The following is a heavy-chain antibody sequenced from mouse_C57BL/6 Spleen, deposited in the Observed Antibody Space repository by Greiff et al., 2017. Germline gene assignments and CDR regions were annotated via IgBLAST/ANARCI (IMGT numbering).Heavy chain of an antibody. CDR1: GISITTGNYR. CDR3: ARDEDYGYDEGYYYAMDY. Sequence: EVKLVESGPGLVKPSQTVFLTCTVTGISITTGNYRWSWIRQFPGNKLEWIGYIYYSGTITYNPSLTSRTTITRDTPKNQFFLEMNSLTAEDTATYYCARDEDYGYDEGYYYAMDYWGQGTSVTVSS. V-gene: IGHV3-5*01. D-gene: IGHD2-2*01. CDR2: IYYSGTI. J-gene: IGHJ4*01.